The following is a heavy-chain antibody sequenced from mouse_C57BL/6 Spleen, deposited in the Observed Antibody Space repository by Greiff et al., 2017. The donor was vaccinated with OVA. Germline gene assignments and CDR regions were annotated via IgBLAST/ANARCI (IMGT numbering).Heavy chain of an antibody. D-gene: IGHD3-2*02. V-gene: IGHV3-6*01. CDR2: ISYDGSN. Sequence: DVKLQESGPGLVKPSQSLSLTCSVTGYSITSGYYWNWIRQFPGNKLEWMGYISYDGSNNYNPSLKNRISITRDTSKNQFFLKLNSVTTEDTATYYCARGVTAQTLDYWGQGTTLTVSS. J-gene: IGHJ2*01. CDR1: GYSITSGYY. CDR3: ARGVTAQTLDY.